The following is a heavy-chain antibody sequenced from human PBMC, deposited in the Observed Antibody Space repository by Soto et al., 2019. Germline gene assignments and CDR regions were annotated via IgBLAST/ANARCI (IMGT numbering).Heavy chain of an antibody. CDR1: GFTFSSYA. CDR2: ISGSGGST. CDR3: AEVPAAIVVAWFDP. J-gene: IGHJ5*02. Sequence: EVQLLESGGGLVQPGGSLRLSCAASGFTFSSYAMSLVRQAPGKGLEWVSAISGSGGSTYYADSVKGRFTISRDNSKNTLYLQMNSLRAEDTAVYYCAEVPAAIVVAWFDPWGQGTLVTVSS. D-gene: IGHD2-2*02. V-gene: IGHV3-23*01.